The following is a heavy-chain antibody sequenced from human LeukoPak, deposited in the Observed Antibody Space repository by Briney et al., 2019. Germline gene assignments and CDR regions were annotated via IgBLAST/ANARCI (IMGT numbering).Heavy chain of an antibody. V-gene: IGHV1-2*02. D-gene: IGHD6-13*01. Sequence: GASVKVSCKASGYTFTGYYMHWVRQAPGQGLEWMGWINPNSGDTNYAQKFQGRVSMTRDTSISTAYMELTRLRSDDTAVYYCARGTRFSSSRFDYWGQGTLVTVSS. CDR1: GYTFTGYY. CDR2: INPNSGDT. J-gene: IGHJ4*02. CDR3: ARGTRFSSSRFDY.